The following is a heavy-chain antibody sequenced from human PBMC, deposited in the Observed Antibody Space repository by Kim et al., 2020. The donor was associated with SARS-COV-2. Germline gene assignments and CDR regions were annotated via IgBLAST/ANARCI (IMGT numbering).Heavy chain of an antibody. D-gene: IGHD2-21*02. CDR2: IIPIFGTA. CDR1: GGTFSSYA. J-gene: IGHJ3*02. CDR3: AREDGVTNLRRERPNDAFDI. V-gene: IGHV1-69*13. Sequence: SVKVSCKASGGTFSSYAISWVRQAPGQGLEWMGGIIPIFGTANYAQKFQGRVTITADESTSTAYMELSSLRSEDTAVYYCAREDGVTNLRRERPNDAFDIWGQGTMVTVSS.